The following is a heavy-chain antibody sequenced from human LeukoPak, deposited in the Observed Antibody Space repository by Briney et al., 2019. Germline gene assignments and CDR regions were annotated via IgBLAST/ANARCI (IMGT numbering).Heavy chain of an antibody. V-gene: IGHV3-30-3*01. J-gene: IGHJ4*02. D-gene: IGHD6-19*01. CDR2: ISYDGSNK. Sequence: GGSLRLSCAASGFTFSSYAMHWVRQAPGKGLEWVAVISYDGSNKYYADSVKGRFTISRDNSKNTLYLQMNSLRAEDTAVYYCARITGSGHHDYWGQGTLVTVSS. CDR3: ARITGSGHHDY. CDR1: GFTFSSYA.